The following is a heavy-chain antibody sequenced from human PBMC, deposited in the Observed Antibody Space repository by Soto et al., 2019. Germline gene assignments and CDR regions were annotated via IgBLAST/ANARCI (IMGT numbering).Heavy chain of an antibody. D-gene: IGHD2-21*01. V-gene: IGHV4-31*03. CDR3: ARDRAGAYGLVSFDP. CDR1: GDAISRGGYY. Sequence: QVQLQEAGPGLVKPSQTLSLTCTVSGDAISRGGYYWNWLRQHPRKGLEWIGYIYHSGSTIYNPTLKSRVTISVNTSKNRLSLELSNVTAADTAVYYCARDRAGAYGLVSFDPRGQGILVTVSS. CDR2: IYHSGST. J-gene: IGHJ5*02.